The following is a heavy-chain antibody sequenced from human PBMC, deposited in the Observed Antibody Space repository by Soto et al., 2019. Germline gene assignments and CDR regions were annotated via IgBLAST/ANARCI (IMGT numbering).Heavy chain of an antibody. Sequence: QLQLQESGPGLVKPSETLSLTCTISGGSISSSTYYWGWIRQPPGKGLEWIGSIYYSGSTYYNPSLKSRVTISVDTSKNQFSLKLNSVTAADTAVYYCASYKSGFDYWGQGTLVTVSS. CDR1: GGSISSSTYY. CDR2: IYYSGST. D-gene: IGHD2-15*01. V-gene: IGHV4-39*01. CDR3: ASYKSGFDY. J-gene: IGHJ4*02.